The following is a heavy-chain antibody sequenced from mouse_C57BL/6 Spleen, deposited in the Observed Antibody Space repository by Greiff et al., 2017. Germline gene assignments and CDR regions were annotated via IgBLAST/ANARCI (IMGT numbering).Heavy chain of an antibody. CDR2: IDPSDSET. V-gene: IGHV1-52*01. CDR1: GYTFTSYW. CDR3: SREGYGNYPFAY. J-gene: IGHJ3*01. Sequence: QVQLQQPGAELVRPGSSVKLSCKASGYTFTSYWMHWVKQRPIQGLEWIGNIDPSDSETHYNQKFKDKATLTVDKSSSTAYMQLSSLTSEDSAVYYCSREGYGNYPFAYWGQGTLVTVSA. D-gene: IGHD2-10*02.